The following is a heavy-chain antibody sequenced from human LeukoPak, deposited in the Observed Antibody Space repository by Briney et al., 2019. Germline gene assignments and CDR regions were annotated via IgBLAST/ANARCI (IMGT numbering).Heavy chain of an antibody. V-gene: IGHV3-15*01. Sequence: GGSLRLSCAASGFTFSNAWMSWVRQAPGKGLEWVGLIKSKADDGTADYAAPVKGRFTISRDDSKNTLYLQMNSLKTEDTAMYYCTTGAAGHWGQGTLVTVSS. D-gene: IGHD6-13*01. CDR3: TTGAAGH. J-gene: IGHJ4*02. CDR1: GFTFSNAW. CDR2: IKSKADDGTA.